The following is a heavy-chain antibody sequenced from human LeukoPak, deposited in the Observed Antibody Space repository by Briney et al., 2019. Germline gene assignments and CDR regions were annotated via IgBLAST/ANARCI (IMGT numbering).Heavy chain of an antibody. D-gene: IGHD2-15*01. V-gene: IGHV4-31*03. J-gene: IGHJ5*02. CDR3: AREAPSSAGLIDP. Sequence: SGTLSLTCTVSGGSISRGAYYWSWIRQHPGKGLEWIGYIYHSGKTYYNPSLRSRVTLSVDTSNNQFSLKLLSVTATDTAVYYCAREAPSSAGLIDPWGQGTLVTVSS. CDR1: GGSISRGAYY. CDR2: IYHSGKT.